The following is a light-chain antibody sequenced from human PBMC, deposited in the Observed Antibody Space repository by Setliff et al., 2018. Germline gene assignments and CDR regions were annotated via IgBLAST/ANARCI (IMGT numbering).Light chain of an antibody. CDR1: IGDVGAYDF. V-gene: IGLV2-14*01. J-gene: IGLJ1*01. Sequence: QSALTQPASVSGSPGQSITISCSGTIGDVGAYDFVSWYQHHPGKAPKLVIYEVTNRPSGISNRFSGSKSGNSASLIISGLQAEDEADYYCSAHTSSSTDVFGTGTKVTVL. CDR3: SAHTSSSTDV. CDR2: EVT.